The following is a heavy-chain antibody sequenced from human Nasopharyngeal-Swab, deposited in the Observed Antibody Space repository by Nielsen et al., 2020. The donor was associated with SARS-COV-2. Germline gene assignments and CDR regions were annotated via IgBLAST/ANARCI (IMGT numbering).Heavy chain of an antibody. Sequence: SETLSLTCTVSGGSISSGGYYWSWIRQHPGKGLEWIGTVHYSGSIYSNPSLKSRITMSVDTSKNQFSLNLRSVTAADTAVYYCARGPGAARPWFTDYWGQGILVTVSS. J-gene: IGHJ4*02. D-gene: IGHD6-6*01. V-gene: IGHV4-39*01. CDR1: GGSISSGGYY. CDR3: ARGPGAARPWFTDY. CDR2: VHYSGSI.